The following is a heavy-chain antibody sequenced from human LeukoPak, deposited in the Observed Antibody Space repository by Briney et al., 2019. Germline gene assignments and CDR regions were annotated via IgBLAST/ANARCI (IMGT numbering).Heavy chain of an antibody. J-gene: IGHJ5*02. CDR1: GFIFSSNS. D-gene: IGHD2-21*02. CDR2: ISSSSSYI. V-gene: IGHV3-21*01. Sequence: GGSLRLSCVASGFIFSSNSMNWVCQAPGKGLEWVPSISSSSSYIYYADSVKGRFTISRDNAKNSLYLQMNSLRAEDTAVYYCARRGVTNWFDPWGQGTLVTVSS. CDR3: ARRGVTNWFDP.